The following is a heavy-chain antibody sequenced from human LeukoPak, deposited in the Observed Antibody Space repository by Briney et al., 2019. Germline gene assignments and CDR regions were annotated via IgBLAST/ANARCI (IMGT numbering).Heavy chain of an antibody. CDR3: ARAGYCTSNSCYSPNFYYMDV. D-gene: IGHD2-2*01. J-gene: IGHJ6*03. V-gene: IGHV3-7*01. CDR1: GFTFRSYR. Sequence: GGSLRLSCAASGFTFRSYRMSWVRQAPGKGLEWVANIKEDTNEEYYVDSVRGRFIISRDNAKNSLFLQMYSLRADDTAVYYCARAGYCTSNSCYSPNFYYMDVWGKGTTVAVSS. CDR2: IKEDTNEE.